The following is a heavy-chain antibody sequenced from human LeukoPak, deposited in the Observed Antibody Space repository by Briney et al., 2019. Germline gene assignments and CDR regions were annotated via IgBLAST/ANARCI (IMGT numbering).Heavy chain of an antibody. CDR3: ARRRFDY. V-gene: IGHV3-30*04. J-gene: IGHJ4*02. Sequence: GGSLRLSCAASGLTFSSYAMHWVRQAPGKGLEWVAVISYDGSNKYYADSVKGRFTISRDNSKNTLYLQMNSLRAEDTAVYYCARRRFDYWGQGTLVTVSS. CDR2: ISYDGSNK. CDR1: GLTFSSYA.